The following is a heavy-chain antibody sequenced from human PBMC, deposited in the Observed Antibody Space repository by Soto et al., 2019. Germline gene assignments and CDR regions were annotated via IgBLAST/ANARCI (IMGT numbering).Heavy chain of an antibody. CDR2: IYYSGST. Sequence: QMRLEESGPGLVKPSETLSLICSVSGGSDNNANYFWNWIRHHPENGLEWIGYIYYSGSTRYNPSSKTRDTLSIYTSKNHFTLRLNSGTVADTAVYFCESDEDYGGSRGGMDVWGRGPTVTVSS. V-gene: IGHV4-31*03. CDR1: GGSDNNANYF. CDR3: ESDEDYGGSRGGMDV. D-gene: IGHD4-17*01. J-gene: IGHJ6*02.